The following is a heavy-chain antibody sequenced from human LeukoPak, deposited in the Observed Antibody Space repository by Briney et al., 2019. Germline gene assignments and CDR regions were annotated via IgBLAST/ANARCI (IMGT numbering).Heavy chain of an antibody. CDR1: GYSFTSYW. CDR2: IYPGDSDT. CDR3: ARTHPGYYDSSGYFGY. V-gene: IGHV5-51*01. J-gene: IGHJ4*02. D-gene: IGHD3-22*01. Sequence: GESLKISCKGSGYSFTSYWIGWVRQMPGKGLEWMGIIYPGDSDTRYSPSFQGQVTISADKSISTAYLQRSSLKASDTAMYYCARTHPGYYDSSGYFGYWGQGTLVTVSS.